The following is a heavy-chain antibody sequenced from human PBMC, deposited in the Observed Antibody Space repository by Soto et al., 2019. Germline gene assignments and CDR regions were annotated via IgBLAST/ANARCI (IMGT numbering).Heavy chain of an antibody. CDR2: ISAYNGNT. Sequence: GASVKVSCKASGYTFTSYGISWVRQAPGQGLEWMGWISAYNGNTNYAQKLQGRVTMTTDTSTSTAYMELRSLRSDDTAVYYCARDFPYYYDSSGSLDPWGQGTLVTVSS. V-gene: IGHV1-18*01. CDR3: ARDFPYYYDSSGSLDP. J-gene: IGHJ5*02. D-gene: IGHD3-22*01. CDR1: GYTFTSYG.